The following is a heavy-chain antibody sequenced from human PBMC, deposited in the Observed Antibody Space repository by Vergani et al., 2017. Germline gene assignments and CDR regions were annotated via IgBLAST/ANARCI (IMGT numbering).Heavy chain of an antibody. CDR2: VSGSSATP. V-gene: IGHV3-23*01. D-gene: IGHD6-13*01. J-gene: IGHJ6*02. CDR3: AGERYSSSWYGGGDYYYGMDV. Sequence: EVQLLESGGGLVQPGGSLRLSCEASGFSFPGYAMSWVRQAPGKGLEWVSSVSGSSATPYYADSVKGRFIISRDNSKNTLHLQMNSLRADDTAVYYCAGERYSSSWYGGGDYYYGMDVWGQGTTVTVSS. CDR1: GFSFPGYA.